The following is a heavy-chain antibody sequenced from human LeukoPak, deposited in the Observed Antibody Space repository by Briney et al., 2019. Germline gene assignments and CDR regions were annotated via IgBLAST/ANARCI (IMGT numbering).Heavy chain of an antibody. Sequence: SETLSLTCTVSGGSISSSSYYWGWIRQPPGKGLEWIGSIYYSGSIYYNPSLKSRVTIAVDTSKNQVSLKLSSVTAADTAVYYCARTIAVTGWFDPWGQGTLVTVSS. CDR1: GGSISSSSYY. D-gene: IGHD4-11*01. J-gene: IGHJ5*02. V-gene: IGHV4-39*07. CDR2: IYYSGSI. CDR3: ARTIAVTGWFDP.